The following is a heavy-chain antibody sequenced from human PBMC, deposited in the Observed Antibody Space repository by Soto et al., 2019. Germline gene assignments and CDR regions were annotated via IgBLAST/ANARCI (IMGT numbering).Heavy chain of an antibody. CDR1: GGSFSGYY. J-gene: IGHJ6*02. D-gene: IGHD3-10*01. V-gene: IGHV4-34*01. Sequence: SETLSLTCAVYGGSFSGYYWSWIRQPPGKWLEWIGEINHSGSTNYNPSLKSRVTISVDTSKNQFSLKLSSVTAADTAVYYCARDRGFGELLSYYYYGMDVWGQGTTVTVSS. CDR2: INHSGST. CDR3: ARDRGFGELLSYYYYGMDV.